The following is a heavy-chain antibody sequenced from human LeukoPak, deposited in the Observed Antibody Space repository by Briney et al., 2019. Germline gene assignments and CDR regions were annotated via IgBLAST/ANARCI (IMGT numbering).Heavy chain of an antibody. CDR2: INPNSGGT. V-gene: IGHV1-2*02. D-gene: IGHD2-15*01. CDR1: GYTFTGYY. J-gene: IGHJ3*02. Sequence: GASVKVSCKASGYTFTGYYMHWVRQAPGQGLEWMGWINPNSGGTNYAQKFQGRVTMTRDTSISTAYMELSRPRSDDTAVYYCARDHLPLGYCSGGSCYDAFDIWGQGTMVTVSS. CDR3: ARDHLPLGYCSGGSCYDAFDI.